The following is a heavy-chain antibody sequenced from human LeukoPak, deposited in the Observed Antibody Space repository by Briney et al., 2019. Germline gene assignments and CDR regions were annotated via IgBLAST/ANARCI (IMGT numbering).Heavy chain of an antibody. D-gene: IGHD3-16*02. CDR2: IFNSGST. CDR3: ARGKKMITFGGVIVIDYFDY. V-gene: IGHV4-39*07. Sequence: SETLSLTCTVSGGSISSSNYYWGWIRQPPEKGLEWIGYIFNSGSTYYNPSLKSRVTISVDTSKNQFSLKLSSVTAADTAVYYCARGKKMITFGGVIVIDYFDYWGQGTLVTVSS. CDR1: GGSISSSNYY. J-gene: IGHJ4*02.